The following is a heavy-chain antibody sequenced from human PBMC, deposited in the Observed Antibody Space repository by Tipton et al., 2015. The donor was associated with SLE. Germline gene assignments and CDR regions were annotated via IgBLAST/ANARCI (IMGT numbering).Heavy chain of an antibody. V-gene: IGHV3-21*01. CDR1: GFTFSSYS. CDR3: AKEVGYYYYYGMDV. CDR2: ISSSSSYI. D-gene: IGHD2-15*01. Sequence: SLRLSCAASGFTFSSYSMNWVRQAPGKGLEWVSSISSSSSYIYYADSVKGRFTISRDNAKNSLYLQMNSLRAEDTAVYYCAKEVGYYYYYGMDVWGQRTAVTVSS. J-gene: IGHJ6*02.